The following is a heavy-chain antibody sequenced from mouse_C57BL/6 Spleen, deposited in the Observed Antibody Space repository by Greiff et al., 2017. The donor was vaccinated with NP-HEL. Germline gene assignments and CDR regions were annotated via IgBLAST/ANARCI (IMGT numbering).Heavy chain of an antibody. J-gene: IGHJ1*03. D-gene: IGHD1-1*01. CDR3: ASLYGSSPYWYFDV. CDR1: GYTFTSYG. Sequence: VQLQQSGAELARPGASVKLSCKASGYTFTSYGISWVKQRTGQGLEWIGEIYPRSGNTYYNEKFKGKATLTADKSSSTAYMELRSLTSEDSAVYFCASLYGSSPYWYFDVWGTGTTVTVSS. CDR2: IYPRSGNT. V-gene: IGHV1-81*01.